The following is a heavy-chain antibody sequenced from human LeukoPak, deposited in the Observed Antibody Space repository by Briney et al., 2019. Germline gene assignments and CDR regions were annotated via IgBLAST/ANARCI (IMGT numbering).Heavy chain of an antibody. D-gene: IGHD1-26*01. V-gene: IGHV3-21*01. CDR1: GFTFSSYG. CDR2: ISSSSSYI. Sequence: PGGSLRLSCAASGFTFSSYGMHWVRQAPGKGLEWVSSISSSSSYIYYADSVKGRFTISRDNAKNSLYLQMNSLRAEDTAVYYCAREAPIQWELIRDAFDIWGQGTMVTVSS. J-gene: IGHJ3*02. CDR3: AREAPIQWELIRDAFDI.